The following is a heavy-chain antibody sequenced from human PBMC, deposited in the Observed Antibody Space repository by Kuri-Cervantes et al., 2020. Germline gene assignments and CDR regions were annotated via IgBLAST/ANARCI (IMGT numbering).Heavy chain of an antibody. CDR3: AHRPPSGSYFDY. CDR2: IDWDDDK. V-gene: IGHV2-70*12. D-gene: IGHD1-26*01. Sequence: SGPTLVKPTQTLTLTCTFSGFSLSTSGVGVGWIRQPPGKALEWLARIDWDDDKFYSTSLKTRLTISKDTSKNEVVLTMANMDPVDTATYYCAHRPPSGSYFDYWGQGTLVTVSS. J-gene: IGHJ4*02. CDR1: GFSLSTSGVG.